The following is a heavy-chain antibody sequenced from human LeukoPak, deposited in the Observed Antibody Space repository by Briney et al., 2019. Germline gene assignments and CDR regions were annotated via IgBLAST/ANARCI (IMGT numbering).Heavy chain of an antibody. V-gene: IGHV3-23*01. CDR2: IINSGGST. D-gene: IGHD4-11*01. Sequence: GGSLRLSCAASGFTFTTYAMKWVRQAPGKGLEWVSAIINSGGSTYYADSVKGRFTISRDNSKNTLYLQMNSLRAEDTAVYYCAKDIYSDYGGVDYWGQGTLVTVSS. J-gene: IGHJ4*02. CDR3: AKDIYSDYGGVDY. CDR1: GFTFTTYA.